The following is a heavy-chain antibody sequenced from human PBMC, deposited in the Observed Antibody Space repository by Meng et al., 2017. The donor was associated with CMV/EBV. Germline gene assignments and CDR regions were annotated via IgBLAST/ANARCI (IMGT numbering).Heavy chain of an antibody. D-gene: IGHD3-22*01. J-gene: IGHJ4*02. CDR3: ARDGDYYDSVNFDY. CDR2: ISSSSSYI. CDR1: GFTFSSYS. Sequence: LKISCAASGFTFSSYSMNWVRQAPGKGLEWVSSISSSSSYIYYADSVKGRFTISRDNAKNSLYLQMNSLRAEDTAVYYCARDGDYYDSVNFDYWGQGTLVTVSS. V-gene: IGHV3-21*01.